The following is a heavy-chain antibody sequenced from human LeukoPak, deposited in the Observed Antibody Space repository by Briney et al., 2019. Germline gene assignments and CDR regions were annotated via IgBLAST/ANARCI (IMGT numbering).Heavy chain of an antibody. V-gene: IGHV3-53*01. D-gene: IGHD6-19*01. J-gene: IGHJ4*02. CDR1: GFTVSRNY. Sequence: PGGSLRLSCAASGFTVSRNYMSWVRQAPGKGLEWVLVIYADGTTYYADSVKGRFTISRDNAKNSLYLQMNSLRAEDTAVYYCARVGSSGWYYFDYWGQGTLVTVSS. CDR2: IYADGTT. CDR3: ARVGSSGWYYFDY.